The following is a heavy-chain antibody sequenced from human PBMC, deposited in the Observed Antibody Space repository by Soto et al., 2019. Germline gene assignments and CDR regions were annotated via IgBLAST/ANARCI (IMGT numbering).Heavy chain of an antibody. J-gene: IGHJ3*02. Sequence: SGGSLRLSCAASGFTFSSYGMHWVRQAPGKGLGWVAVIWYDGSNKYYADSVKGRFTISRDNSKNTLYLQMNSLRAEDTAVYYCARAAMVRLGAFDIWGQGTMVTVSS. CDR3: ARAAMVRLGAFDI. CDR2: IWYDGSNK. D-gene: IGHD5-18*01. CDR1: GFTFSSYG. V-gene: IGHV3-33*01.